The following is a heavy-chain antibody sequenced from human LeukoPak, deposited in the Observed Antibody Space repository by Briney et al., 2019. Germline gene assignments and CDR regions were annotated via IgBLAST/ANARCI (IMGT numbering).Heavy chain of an antibody. CDR2: IKQGGSEK. V-gene: IGHV3-7*04. J-gene: IGHJ5*02. CDR3: ARVSSSWVWFDP. CDR1: GITFSNYW. D-gene: IGHD6-13*01. Sequence: GGSLRLSCAASGITFSNYWMSWVRQAPGKGLEWVANIKQGGSEKYYVDSVKGRFTISRDNAKNSLYLQMNSLRAEDTAVYYCARVSSSWVWFDPWGQGTLVAVSS.